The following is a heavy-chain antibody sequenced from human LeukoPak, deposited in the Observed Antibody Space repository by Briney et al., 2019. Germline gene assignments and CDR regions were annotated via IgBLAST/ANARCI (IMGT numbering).Heavy chain of an antibody. V-gene: IGHV6-1*01. CDR3: ARDVGTSGWHTFDY. CDR2: TYYRSKWYN. J-gene: IGHJ4*02. CDR1: GDSVSSNNGA. Sequence: SQTLSLTCAISGDSVSSNNGAWNWIRQSPSRGLEWLGRTYYRSKWYNDFAPSMQGRITISPDTSKNQFSLQLYSATPEDTAVYYCARDVGTSGWHTFDYWGQGTLVTVSS. D-gene: IGHD6-19*01.